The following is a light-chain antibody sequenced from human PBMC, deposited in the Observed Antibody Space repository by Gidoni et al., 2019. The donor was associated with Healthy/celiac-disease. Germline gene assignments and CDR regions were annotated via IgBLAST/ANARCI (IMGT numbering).Light chain of an antibody. Sequence: EIVMTQSPATLSVSPGERATLSCRASQSVNSNLAWYQQKPGQAPRHLSYGASTRATGTPARFSGSGSGTEFTLTISSMQSEDFAVYYCQQYNNWHTWTFGQGTKVEIK. CDR1: QSVNSN. V-gene: IGKV3-15*01. J-gene: IGKJ1*01. CDR2: GAS. CDR3: QQYNNWHTWT.